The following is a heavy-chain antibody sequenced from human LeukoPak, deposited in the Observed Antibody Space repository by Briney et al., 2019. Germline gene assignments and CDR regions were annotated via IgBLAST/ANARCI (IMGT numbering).Heavy chain of an antibody. V-gene: IGHV1-69*05. Sequence: SVKVSCKASGGTFSSYAISWVRQAPGQGLEWMGRIIPICGTANYAQKFQGRVTITTDESTSTAYMELSSLRSEDTAVYYCASGHGKYLGMNAFYIWGPRAMVTVSS. CDR1: GGTFSSYA. J-gene: IGHJ3*02. D-gene: IGHD7-27*01. CDR3: ASGHGKYLGMNAFYI. CDR2: IIPICGTA.